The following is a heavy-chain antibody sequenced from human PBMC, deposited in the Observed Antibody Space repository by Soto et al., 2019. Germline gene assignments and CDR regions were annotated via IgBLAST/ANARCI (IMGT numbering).Heavy chain of an antibody. CDR3: AKVPINSDITGTTLFDY. J-gene: IGHJ4*02. Sequence: GGSLRLSCAASGFTFSSYAMSWVRQAPGKGLEWVSAISGSGGSTYYADSVKGRFTISRANSKNTLYLQMNSLRAEDTAVYYCAKVPINSDITGTTLFDYWGQGTLVTVSS. V-gene: IGHV3-23*01. CDR1: GFTFSSYA. D-gene: IGHD1-7*01. CDR2: ISGSGGST.